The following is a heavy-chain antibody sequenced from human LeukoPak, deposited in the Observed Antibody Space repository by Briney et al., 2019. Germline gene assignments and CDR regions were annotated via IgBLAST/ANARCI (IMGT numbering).Heavy chain of an antibody. Sequence: SETLSLTCTVSGGSISSSSYYWGWIRQPPGKGLEWIGSIYYSGSTYYNPSLKSRVTISVDTSKNQFSLKLSPVTAADTAVYYCARVGIDYSGNIIKYYFDYWGQGILVTVSS. CDR1: GGSISSSSYY. CDR3: ARVGIDYSGNIIKYYFDY. CDR2: IYYSGST. J-gene: IGHJ4*02. D-gene: IGHD4-23*01. V-gene: IGHV4-39*07.